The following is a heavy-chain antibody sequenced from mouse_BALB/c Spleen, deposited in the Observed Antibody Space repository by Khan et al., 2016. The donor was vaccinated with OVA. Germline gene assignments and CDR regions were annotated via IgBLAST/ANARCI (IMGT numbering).Heavy chain of an antibody. CDR3: STHGHSESLYLDF. V-gene: IGHV9-1*02. Sequence: QIQLVQSGPDLRKPGETLKISCPTSGYTFTDYRVNWVRQAPGMGLKWMGCINTFAREPTYCDDFKGRFAFSLKPSASTAYLQINNLKNEEMGTYFCSTHGHSESLYLDFWVQGTKLT. J-gene: IGHJ2*01. CDR2: INTFAREP. D-gene: IGHD2-12*01. CDR1: GYTFTDYR.